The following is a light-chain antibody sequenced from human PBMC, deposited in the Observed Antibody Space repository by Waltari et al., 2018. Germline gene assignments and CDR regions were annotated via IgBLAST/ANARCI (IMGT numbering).Light chain of an antibody. Sequence: SYELTQPPSVSVSPGQTARITCSGDGLPRKFSYWYQQKPGQAPVLIIFQDRERPSGIPERFSGSSSGSTVTLTISGVRAEDEGDYYCQSMDSSGGYVCGGGTRVTVL. J-gene: IGLJ1*01. CDR2: QDR. CDR3: QSMDSSGGYV. V-gene: IGLV3-25*03. CDR1: GLPRKF.